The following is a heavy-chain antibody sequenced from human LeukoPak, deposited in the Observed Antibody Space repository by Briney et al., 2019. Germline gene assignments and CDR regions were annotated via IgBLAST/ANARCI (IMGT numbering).Heavy chain of an antibody. D-gene: IGHD4-17*01. CDR1: GFTFSSYW. V-gene: IGHV3-74*01. CDR3: ARVGDYYGDYVRFDY. J-gene: IGHJ4*02. CDR2: INSDGSST. Sequence: GGSLRLSCAASGFTFSSYWMHWVRQAPGKGLVWVSRINSDGSSTSYADSVKGRFTISRDNAKNTLSLQMNSQRAEDTAVYYCARVGDYYGDYVRFDYWGQGNLVTVSS.